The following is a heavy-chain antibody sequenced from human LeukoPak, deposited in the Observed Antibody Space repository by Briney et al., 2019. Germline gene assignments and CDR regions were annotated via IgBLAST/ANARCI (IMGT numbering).Heavy chain of an antibody. V-gene: IGHV1-18*01. CDR3: ARDYYDSSGYYPLYYFDY. D-gene: IGHD3-22*01. CDR1: GYSFPSFGSTRG. CDR2: IGVYDGYT. J-gene: IGHJ4*02. Sequence: ASVKVSCKTSGYSFPSFGSTRGITWVRQAPGQGLEWMGWIGVYDGYTTYAQKFQGRLTMTTDTSTNTASMELRSLKSDDTALYYCARDYYDSSGYYPLYYFDYWGQGTLVTVSS.